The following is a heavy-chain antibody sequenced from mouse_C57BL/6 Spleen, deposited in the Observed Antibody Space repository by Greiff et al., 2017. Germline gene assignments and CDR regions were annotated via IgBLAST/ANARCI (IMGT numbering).Heavy chain of an antibody. CDR2: ISSGSSTI. V-gene: IGHV5-17*01. J-gene: IGHJ4*01. D-gene: IGHD2-4*01. CDR3: ARIYYDHYYAMDY. CDR1: GFTFSDYG. Sequence: EVKLVESGGGLVKPGGSLKLSCAASGFTFSDYGMHWVRQAPEKGLEWVAYISSGSSTIYYAATVKGRFTISRDNAKTTLFLQMTSLRSEDTAMYYCARIYYDHYYAMDYWGQGTSVTVSS.